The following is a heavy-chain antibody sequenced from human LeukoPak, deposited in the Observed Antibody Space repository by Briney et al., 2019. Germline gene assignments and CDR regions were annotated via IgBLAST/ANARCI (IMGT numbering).Heavy chain of an antibody. J-gene: IGHJ4*02. V-gene: IGHV3-23*01. D-gene: IGHD3-10*02. Sequence: PSETLSLTCTVSGGSISSGDYYWSWVRQAPGKGLEWVSAISGSGGSTYYADSVKGRFTISRDNSKNTLYLQMNSLRAEDTAVYYCAKLFGEFLLLDYWGQGTLVTVSS. CDR3: AKLFGEFLLLDY. CDR1: GGSISSGDYY. CDR2: ISGSGGST.